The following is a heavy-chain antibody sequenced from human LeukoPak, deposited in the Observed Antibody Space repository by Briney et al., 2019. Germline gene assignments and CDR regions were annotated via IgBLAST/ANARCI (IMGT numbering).Heavy chain of an antibody. D-gene: IGHD6-13*01. V-gene: IGHV3-23*01. CDR3: AKAAAAPGFDF. CDR2: VSGSGDRM. CDR1: GFTSSSYA. Sequence: GGSLRLSCVASGFTSSSYALNWVRQASAKGLGWVATVSGSGDRMYHADSVKGRFTISRDNSKNTIYLQMNSLRAEDTALYYCAKAAAAPGFDFWGQGTLVTVSS. J-gene: IGHJ4*02.